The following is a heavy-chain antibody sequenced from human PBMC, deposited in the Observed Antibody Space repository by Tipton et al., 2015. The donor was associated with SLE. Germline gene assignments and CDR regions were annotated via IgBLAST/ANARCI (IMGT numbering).Heavy chain of an antibody. CDR3: AGTSSSGWYVIDY. J-gene: IGHJ4*02. CDR1: GGSIRSSSYY. D-gene: IGHD6-19*01. Sequence: TLSLTCTVSGGSIRSSSYYWGWIRQPPGKGLEWIGSIHYSGSTNYNPPLKSRLTMSIDTSKNQFSLKLTSVTAADTAVFYCAGTSSSGWYVIDYWGQGTLVTVSS. V-gene: IGHV4-39*01. CDR2: IHYSGST.